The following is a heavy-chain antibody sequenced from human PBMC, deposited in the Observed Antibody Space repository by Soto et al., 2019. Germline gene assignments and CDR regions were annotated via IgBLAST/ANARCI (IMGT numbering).Heavy chain of an antibody. CDR1: GFTFSSYA. D-gene: IGHD4-17*01. CDR3: YGDPRGIDFDY. J-gene: IGHJ4*02. Sequence: SLRLSCAASGFTFSSYAMHWVRQAPGKGLEWVAVISYDGSNKYYADSVKGRFTISRDNSKNTLYLQMNSLRAEDTAVYYCYGDPRGIDFDYWGQGTLVTVSS. V-gene: IGHV3-30-3*01. CDR2: ISYDGSNK.